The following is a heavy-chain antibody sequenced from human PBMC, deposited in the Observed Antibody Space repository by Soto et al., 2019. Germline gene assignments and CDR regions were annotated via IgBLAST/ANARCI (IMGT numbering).Heavy chain of an antibody. D-gene: IGHD2-15*01. J-gene: IGHJ4*02. Sequence: GGSLRLSCAPSGFTFSSYWMHWVRQAPGKGLVWVSRINSDGSSTSYADSVKGRFTISRDNAKNTLYLQMNSLRAEDTAVYYCVRTSLVVAAATREDYWGQGTLVTVSS. CDR3: VRTSLVVAAATREDY. CDR2: INSDGSST. V-gene: IGHV3-74*01. CDR1: GFTFSSYW.